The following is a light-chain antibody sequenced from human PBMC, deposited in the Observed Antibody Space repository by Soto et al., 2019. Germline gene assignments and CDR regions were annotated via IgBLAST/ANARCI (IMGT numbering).Light chain of an antibody. V-gene: IGKV3-15*01. CDR3: QQYNSWPKT. Sequence: EIVMTQSPATLSVSPGERATLSCRASQTVNSNLAWYQQKPGQAPRLLIYGASTRATGVPARFSGSGSGTEFILTISSLQSEDFATYYCQQYNSWPKTFGPGTKVEIK. J-gene: IGKJ1*01. CDR1: QTVNSN. CDR2: GAS.